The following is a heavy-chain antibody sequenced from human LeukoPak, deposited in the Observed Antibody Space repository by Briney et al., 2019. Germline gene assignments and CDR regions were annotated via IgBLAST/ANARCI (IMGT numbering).Heavy chain of an antibody. V-gene: IGHV1-18*01. J-gene: IGHJ4*02. CDR3: ARSDLATITAGPFNY. D-gene: IGHD5-24*01. CDR1: GYTFTNYG. CDR2: ISGYQGST. Sequence: GASVKVSCKASGYTFTNYGITWVRQAPGQGLEWMGWISGYQGSTKYAQNFQGRVPMTIDTSTSTAYMDLRSPRSDDTAIYFCARSDLATITAGPFNYSGQGTLVAVSS.